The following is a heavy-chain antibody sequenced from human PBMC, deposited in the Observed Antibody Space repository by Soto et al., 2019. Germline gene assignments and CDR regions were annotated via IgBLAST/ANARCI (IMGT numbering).Heavy chain of an antibody. Sequence: SETLSLTCTVSGGSISSSSYYWGWIRQPPGKGLEWIGSIYYSGSIYYNPSLKSRVTISVDTSKNQFSLKLSSVTAADTAVYYCARHPLYTARHFYYYYYMDVWGKGTTVTVSS. CDR3: ARHPLYTARHFYYYYYMDV. CDR1: GGSISSSSYY. V-gene: IGHV4-39*01. D-gene: IGHD6-6*01. CDR2: IYYSGSI. J-gene: IGHJ6*03.